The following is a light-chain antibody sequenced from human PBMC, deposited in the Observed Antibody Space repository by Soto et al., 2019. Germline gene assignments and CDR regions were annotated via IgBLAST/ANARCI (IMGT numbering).Light chain of an antibody. CDR2: GNS. J-gene: IGLJ1*01. CDR1: SSNIGAGYD. CDR3: QSYDSSLSDV. V-gene: IGLV1-40*01. Sequence: QSVLTQPPSVSGAPGQRVTISCTGSSSNIGAGYDVHWYQQLPGTAPKLLIYGNSNRPSGVPDRFSGSKSDTSASLAITGLQAEDEADYYCQSYDSSLSDVFGTGTKVTIL.